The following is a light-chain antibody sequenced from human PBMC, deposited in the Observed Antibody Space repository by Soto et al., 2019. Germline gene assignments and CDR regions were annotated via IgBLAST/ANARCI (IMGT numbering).Light chain of an antibody. CDR3: TSFTSSSTFV. CDR2: DVS. Sequence: QSALTQPASVSGSPGQSITISCTGTSSDVGGYNYVSWYQQHPGKVPKVSIPDVSNRPSGVSNRFSGSKSGNTASLTISGLQAEDEADYYFTSFTSSSTFVFGTGTKGTVL. J-gene: IGLJ1*01. V-gene: IGLV2-14*03. CDR1: SSDVGGYNY.